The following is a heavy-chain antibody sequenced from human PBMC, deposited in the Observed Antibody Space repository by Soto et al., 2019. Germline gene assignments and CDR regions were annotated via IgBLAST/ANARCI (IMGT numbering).Heavy chain of an antibody. Sequence: PGESLKISCHGSGYGFSNYWIGWVRQMPGKGLEWMGIIYPGDSDTRYSPSFQGQVTISADKSISTAYLQWSSLKASDTAMYYCARHVYYYDSSGHYYFDYWGQGTLVTVSS. V-gene: IGHV5-51*01. D-gene: IGHD3-22*01. CDR1: GYGFSNYW. CDR3: ARHVYYYDSSGHYYFDY. CDR2: IYPGDSDT. J-gene: IGHJ4*02.